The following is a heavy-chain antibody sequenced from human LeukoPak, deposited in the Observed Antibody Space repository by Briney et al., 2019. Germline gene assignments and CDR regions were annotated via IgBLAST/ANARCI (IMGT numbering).Heavy chain of an antibody. CDR1: GGSISSYY. V-gene: IGHV4-59*01. CDR3: ARGSYSSSWYLVGFDP. J-gene: IGHJ5*02. Sequence: SETLSLSCTVSGGSISSYYWSWIRQPPAKGLEWIGYIYYSGSTNYNPSLKSQGTISVDTSKNQFSLKLSSVTAADTAVYYCARGSYSSSWYLVGFDPWGQGTLVTVSS. CDR2: IYYSGST. D-gene: IGHD6-13*01.